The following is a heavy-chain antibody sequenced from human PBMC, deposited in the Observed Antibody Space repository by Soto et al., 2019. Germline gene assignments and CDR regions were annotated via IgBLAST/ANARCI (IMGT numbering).Heavy chain of an antibody. Sequence: SVKVSCKASGGTFRRYTITWVRQAPGQGLEWMGGITPMFGTPNYAQKFRGRVTITADESTSTAYMELSSLRSEDTAVYFCARDGTLYDSRAYYYLYWGQGTLVTVSS. CDR1: GGTFRRYT. V-gene: IGHV1-69*13. CDR2: ITPMFGTP. D-gene: IGHD3-22*01. J-gene: IGHJ4*02. CDR3: ARDGTLYDSRAYYYLY.